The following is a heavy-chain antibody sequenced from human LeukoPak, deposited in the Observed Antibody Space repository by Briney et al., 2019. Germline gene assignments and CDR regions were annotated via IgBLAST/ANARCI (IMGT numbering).Heavy chain of an antibody. CDR3: AKDLLSNAFDI. V-gene: IGHV3-30*18. CDR1: GFTFSSYG. CDR2: ISYDGSNK. J-gene: IGHJ3*02. Sequence: PGRSLRLSCAASGFTFSSYGMHWVRQAPGKGLEWVAVISYDGSNKYYADSVKGRFTISRDNSKNTLYLQMNSLRAEGTAVYYCAKDLLSNAFDIWGQGTMVTVSS. D-gene: IGHD2-15*01.